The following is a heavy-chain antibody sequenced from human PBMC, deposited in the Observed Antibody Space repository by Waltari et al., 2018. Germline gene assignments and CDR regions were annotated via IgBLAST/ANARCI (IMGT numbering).Heavy chain of an antibody. CDR2: GSDSGVIT. J-gene: IGHJ4*02. CDR1: GFNFFGYA. Sequence: EVHLLESGGGLAQPGGSLRLSCAASGFNFFGYAMSWVRQAPGKGRGGGSGGSDSGVITKYADSVKGRFTVSRDNSKNTVFLQLNSLRAEDTAIYYCARHLYSIDYLELGNWGQGTLVTVSS. CDR3: ARHLYSIDYLELGN. D-gene: IGHD3-22*01. V-gene: IGHV3-23*01.